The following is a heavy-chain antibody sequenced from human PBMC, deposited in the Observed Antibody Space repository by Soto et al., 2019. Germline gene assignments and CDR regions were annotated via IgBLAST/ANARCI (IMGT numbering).Heavy chain of an antibody. CDR3: AREKTYYDILTGYYRPRGRYYYYYMDV. D-gene: IGHD3-9*01. V-gene: IGHV4-34*01. CDR1: GGSFSGYY. Sequence: SDTLSLTCAVYGGSFSGYYWSWIRQPPGKGLEWIGEINHSGSTNYNPSLKSRVTISVDTSKNQFSLKLSSVTAADTAVYYCAREKTYYDILTGYYRPRGRYYYYYMDVWGKGTTVTVSS. CDR2: INHSGST. J-gene: IGHJ6*03.